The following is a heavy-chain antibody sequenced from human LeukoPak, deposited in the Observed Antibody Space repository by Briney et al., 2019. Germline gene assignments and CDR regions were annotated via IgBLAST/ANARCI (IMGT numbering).Heavy chain of an antibody. CDR1: GFTFSSYA. Sequence: PGGSLRLSCAASGFTFSSYAMSWVRQAPGKGLEWVSAISGSGGSTYYADSVKGRFTISRDNSKNTLYLQMNSLRAEDTAVYYCAKDGITMIPKASGYYYGMDVWGQGTTVTVSS. V-gene: IGHV3-23*01. D-gene: IGHD3-22*01. CDR3: AKDGITMIPKASGYYYGMDV. J-gene: IGHJ6*02. CDR2: ISGSGGST.